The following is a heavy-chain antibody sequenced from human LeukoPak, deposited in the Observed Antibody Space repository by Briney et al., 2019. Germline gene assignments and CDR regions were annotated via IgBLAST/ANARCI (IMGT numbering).Heavy chain of an antibody. CDR1: GYTFTSYE. CDR2: MNPNSGNT. D-gene: IGHD6-13*01. CDR3: ARAGSYSSSWYFYYYYYMDV. V-gene: IGHV1-8*01. J-gene: IGHJ6*03. Sequence: GASVKVSCKASGYTFTSYEINWVRQATGQGLEWMGWMNPNSGNTGYAQKFQGRVTMTRNTSISTAYMELSSLRSEDTAEYYCARAGSYSSSWYFYYYYYMDVWGKGTTVTVSS.